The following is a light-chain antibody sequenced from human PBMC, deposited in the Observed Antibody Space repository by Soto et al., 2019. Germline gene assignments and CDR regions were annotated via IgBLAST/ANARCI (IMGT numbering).Light chain of an antibody. CDR2: GAS. CDR1: QQVSSSY. V-gene: IGKV3-20*01. J-gene: IGKJ1*01. Sequence: EVVLTQSPGTLSLSPGERATLSCRVSQQVSSSYLAWYQQKPGKAPRLLIYGASSMASGFPARFSGSGSGTDFTLTISSLQPEDFAVYYCQQYGTSPRTFGQGTKVDI. CDR3: QQYGTSPRT.